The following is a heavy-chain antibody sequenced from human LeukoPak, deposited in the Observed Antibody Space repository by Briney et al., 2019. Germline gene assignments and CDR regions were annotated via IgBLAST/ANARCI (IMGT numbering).Heavy chain of an antibody. V-gene: IGHV1-69*05. CDR3: AREHDSSGYRGTFDAFDI. Sequence: SVKVSCKASGGTFSSYAISWVRQAPGQGLEWMGRIIPIFGTANYAQKFQGRVTITTDESTSTAYMELGSLRSEDTAVYYCAREHDSSGYRGTFDAFDIWGQGTMVTVSS. CDR2: IIPIFGTA. J-gene: IGHJ3*02. D-gene: IGHD3-22*01. CDR1: GGTFSSYA.